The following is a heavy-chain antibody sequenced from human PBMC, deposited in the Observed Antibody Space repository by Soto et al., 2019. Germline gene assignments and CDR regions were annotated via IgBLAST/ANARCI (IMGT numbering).Heavy chain of an antibody. V-gene: IGHV1-18*01. CDR2: ISAYNGNT. D-gene: IGHD4-17*01. Sequence: ASVKVSCKASGYTFTSYGISWVRRAPGQGLEWMGWISAYNGNTNYAQKLQGRVTMTTDTSTSTAYMELRSLRSDDTAVYYCARDRHHDYGDYLSHPFDYWGQGTLVTVSS. J-gene: IGHJ4*02. CDR1: GYTFTSYG. CDR3: ARDRHHDYGDYLSHPFDY.